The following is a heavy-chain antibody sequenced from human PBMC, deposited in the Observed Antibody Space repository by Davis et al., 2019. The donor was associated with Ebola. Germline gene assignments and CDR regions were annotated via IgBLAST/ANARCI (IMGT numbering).Heavy chain of an antibody. CDR2: IYPGDSDT. V-gene: IGHV5-51*01. Sequence: GGSLRLSCQGSGYTFSRYWIGWVRQMPGKGLEWMGIIYPGDSDTRYSPSFQGQVTISADKSISTAYLQWSSLKASDTAMYYCARRGYYYGMDVWGQGTTVTVSS. CDR1: GYTFSRYW. J-gene: IGHJ6*02. CDR3: ARRGYYYGMDV.